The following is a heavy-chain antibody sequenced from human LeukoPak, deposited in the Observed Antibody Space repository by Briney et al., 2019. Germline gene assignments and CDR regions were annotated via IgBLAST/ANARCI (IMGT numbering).Heavy chain of an antibody. V-gene: IGHV3-23*01. CDR1: GFTFSTYA. D-gene: IGHD3-22*01. CDR3: AKDRILYDTSGPTYYFDY. Sequence: PGGSLRLSCAASGFTFSTYAMNWVRQAPGKGLEWVSVISGSGDSTYYADSVKGRFTISRDNSKNTLYLQMNSLRVEDTAVYYCAKDRILYDTSGPTYYFDYWGQGTLVTVSS. CDR2: ISGSGDST. J-gene: IGHJ4*02.